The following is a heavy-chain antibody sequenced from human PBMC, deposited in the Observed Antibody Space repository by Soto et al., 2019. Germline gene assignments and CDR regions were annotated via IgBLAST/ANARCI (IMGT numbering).Heavy chain of an antibody. CDR3: ARDQGYYGSGRIDGMDV. Sequence: TLSLTCTVSGGSISSGGYYWSWIRQHPGKGLEWIGYIYYSGSTYYNPSLKSRVTISVDTSKNQFSLKLSSVTAADTAVYYCARDQGYYGSGRIDGMDVWGQGTTVTVSS. CDR1: GGSISSGGYY. CDR2: IYYSGST. V-gene: IGHV4-31*03. J-gene: IGHJ6*02. D-gene: IGHD3-10*01.